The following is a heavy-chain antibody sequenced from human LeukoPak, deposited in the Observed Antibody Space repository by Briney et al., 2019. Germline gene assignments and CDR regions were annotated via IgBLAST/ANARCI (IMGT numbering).Heavy chain of an antibody. Sequence: ASVKVSCKASGYTFTSYDINWVRQATGQGLEWMGWMNPNSGNTGHAQKFQGRVTMTRNTSISTAYMELSSLRSEDTAVYYCARVRYYYDSSGPEYYYYGMDVWGQGTTVTVSS. CDR1: GYTFTSYD. D-gene: IGHD3-22*01. J-gene: IGHJ6*02. CDR3: ARVRYYYDSSGPEYYYYGMDV. CDR2: MNPNSGNT. V-gene: IGHV1-8*01.